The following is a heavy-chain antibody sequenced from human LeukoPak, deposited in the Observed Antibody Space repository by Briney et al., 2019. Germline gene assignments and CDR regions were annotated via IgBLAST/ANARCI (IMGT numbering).Heavy chain of an antibody. V-gene: IGHV4-59*01. D-gene: IGHD5-18*01. CDR1: GGSISSYY. J-gene: IGHJ3*02. Sequence: SETLSLTCTVSGGSISSYYWSWIRQPPGKGLEWIGYIYYSGSTNYNPSLKSRVTISVDTSKNQFSLKLSSMTAADTAVYYCARVQVYSYGYKPFDIWGQGTMVTVSS. CDR2: IYYSGST. CDR3: ARVQVYSYGYKPFDI.